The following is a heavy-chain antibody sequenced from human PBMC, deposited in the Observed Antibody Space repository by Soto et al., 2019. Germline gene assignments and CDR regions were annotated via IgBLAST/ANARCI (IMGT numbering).Heavy chain of an antibody. CDR3: AKATATGGGAFDI. CDR1: GFICSSYD. CDR2: ILVDGRT. Sequence: GGSLRLSCAASGFICSSYDMSWVRQSPGKGLEWVSTILVDGRTFYVDSVKGRFTISRDSSQNTVYLQMNSLTAGDTALYYCAKATATGGGAFDICGQGTMVTVSS. D-gene: IGHD2-8*02. V-gene: IGHV3-23*01. J-gene: IGHJ3*02.